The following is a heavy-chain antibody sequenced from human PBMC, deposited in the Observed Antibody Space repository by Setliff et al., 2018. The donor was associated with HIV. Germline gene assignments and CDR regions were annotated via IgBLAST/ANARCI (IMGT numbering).Heavy chain of an antibody. J-gene: IGHJ4*02. Sequence: PSETLSLTCTVSGGSISSSSYYWGWIRQPPGKGLEWIGSIYYSGSTDYNPSLKSRVTISVETSRNQFSLKLSSVTAADTAVYYCARRARGGSSYYFDYWGQGTLVTVSS. D-gene: IGHD1-26*01. CDR1: GGSISSSSYY. CDR3: ARRARGGSSYYFDY. CDR2: IYYSGST. V-gene: IGHV4-39*01.